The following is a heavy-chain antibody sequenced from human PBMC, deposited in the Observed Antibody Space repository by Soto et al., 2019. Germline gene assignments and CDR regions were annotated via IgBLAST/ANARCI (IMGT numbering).Heavy chain of an antibody. D-gene: IGHD6-13*01. CDR3: AREVNSSPARGPNWFDP. J-gene: IGHJ5*02. Sequence: PSETLSLTCAVSGDSINNSHWWSWVRQTPGKGLEWIGETYHSGTPNYNPSLTTRVTISIDKSKNQFSLKMNSVTAADTAVYYCAREVNSSPARGPNWFDPWGQGTLVTVSS. V-gene: IGHV4-4*02. CDR1: GDSINNSHW. CDR2: TYHSGTP.